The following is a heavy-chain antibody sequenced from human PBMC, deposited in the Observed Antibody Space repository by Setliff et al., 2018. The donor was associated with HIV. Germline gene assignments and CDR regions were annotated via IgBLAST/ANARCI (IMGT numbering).Heavy chain of an antibody. V-gene: IGHV1-8*02. CDR1: GYTFTSYD. J-gene: IGHJ4*02. Sequence: ASVKVSCKASGYTFTSYDINWVRQATGQGLEWMGWMNPNSGNTGYAQKFQGRVTMTRNTSISTAYMELSSLGSEDTAVYYCARGRKQPITIFGVVSRNVAHYFDYWGQGTLVTVSS. CDR3: ARGRKQPITIFGVVSRNVAHYFDY. CDR2: MNPNSGNT. D-gene: IGHD3-3*01.